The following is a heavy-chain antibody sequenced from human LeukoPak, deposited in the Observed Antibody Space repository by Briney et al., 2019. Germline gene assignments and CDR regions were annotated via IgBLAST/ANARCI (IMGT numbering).Heavy chain of an antibody. Sequence: GGSLRLSCAASGFTFSIYAMSWVRQAPGKGLEWVSAISGSGGSTYYADSVKGRFTISRDNSKNTLYLQMNSLRAEDTAVYYCARRIAVAGNVAFDIWGQGTMVTVSS. D-gene: IGHD6-19*01. J-gene: IGHJ3*02. CDR1: GFTFSIYA. V-gene: IGHV3-23*01. CDR2: ISGSGGST. CDR3: ARRIAVAGNVAFDI.